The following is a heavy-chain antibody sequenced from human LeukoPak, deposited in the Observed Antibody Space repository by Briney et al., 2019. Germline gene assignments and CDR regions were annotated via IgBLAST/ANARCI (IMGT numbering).Heavy chain of an antibody. J-gene: IGHJ4*02. Sequence: ASVKVSCKASGYIFTDYYMHWVRQAPGQELGWMGRINPNSGGTNYAQKFQGRVTMTRDTSISTAYMELSSLRSDDAAVYYCASTENCDYWGQGTLVTVSS. CDR2: INPNSGGT. V-gene: IGHV1-2*06. CDR1: GYIFTDYY. CDR3: ASTENCDY.